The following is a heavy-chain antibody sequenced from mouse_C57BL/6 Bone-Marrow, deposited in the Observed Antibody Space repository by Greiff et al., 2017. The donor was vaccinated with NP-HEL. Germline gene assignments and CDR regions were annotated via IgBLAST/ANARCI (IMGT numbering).Heavy chain of an antibody. J-gene: IGHJ2*01. CDR3: ARGRLLGLDY. CDR2: INYDGSST. V-gene: IGHV5-16*01. D-gene: IGHD1-2*01. Sequence: EVKLVESEGGLVQPGSSMKLSCTASGFTFSDYYMAWVRQVPEKGLEWVANINYDGSSTYYLDSLKSRFIISRDNAKNILYLQMSSLKSEDTATYYCARGRLLGLDYWGQGTTLTVSS. CDR1: GFTFSDYY.